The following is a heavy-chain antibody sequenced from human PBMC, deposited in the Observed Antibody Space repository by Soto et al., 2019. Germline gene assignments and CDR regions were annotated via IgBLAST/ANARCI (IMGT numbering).Heavy chain of an antibody. Sequence: GGSLRLSCAASGFTFSSYGMHWVRQAPGKGLEWVAVISYDGSNKYYADSVKGRFTISRDNSKNTLYLQMNSLRAEDTAVYYCVEGYCSTTSCPIYDPPKQFDYWGQGTLVTVS. V-gene: IGHV3-30*18. J-gene: IGHJ4*02. CDR2: ISYDGSNK. D-gene: IGHD2-2*01. CDR3: VEGYCSTTSCPIYDPPKQFDY. CDR1: GFTFSSYG.